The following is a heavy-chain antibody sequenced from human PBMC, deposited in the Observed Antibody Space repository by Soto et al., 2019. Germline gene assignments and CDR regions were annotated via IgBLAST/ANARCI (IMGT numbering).Heavy chain of an antibody. V-gene: IGHV3-30*04. CDR1: GFTFSSYA. CDR3: AGELHIVVVIAIPYWYFDL. Sequence: GESLKISCAASGFTFSSYAMHWVRQAPGKGLEWVAVISYDGSNKYYADSVKGRFTISRYNSKNTLYMQMNSLRAEDTAVYDCAGELHIVVVIAIPYWYFDLWGRGTLVTVSS. J-gene: IGHJ2*01. D-gene: IGHD2-21*01. CDR2: ISYDGSNK.